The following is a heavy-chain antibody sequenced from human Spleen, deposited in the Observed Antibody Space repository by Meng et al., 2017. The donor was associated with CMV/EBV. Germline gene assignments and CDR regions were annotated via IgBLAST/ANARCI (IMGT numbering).Heavy chain of an antibody. D-gene: IGHD4-23*01. V-gene: IGHV3-7*01. CDR1: GFTFSSYW. CDR2: IKQDGSEK. CDR3: AREVVTLGLNWFDP. Sequence: LSLTCAASGFTFSSYWMTWVRQAPGKGLECVANIKQDGSEKHYVDSVKGRFSISRDNAKNSLYLQMNSLRAEDTAVYYCAREVVTLGLNWFDPWGQGTLVTVSS. J-gene: IGHJ5*02.